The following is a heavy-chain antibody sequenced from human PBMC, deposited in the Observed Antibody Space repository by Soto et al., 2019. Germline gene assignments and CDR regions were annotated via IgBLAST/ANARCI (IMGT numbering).Heavy chain of an antibody. CDR2: VSGPNGNT. Sequence: QVQLVQSGAEVKKPGASVKVSCKASDFNSLSYGFSWVRQAPGQGLEWMGCVSGPNGNTNYALKFQGRVTMTTETSTNTGYMELRSLRSADTAVYFCARDRYDTTSGYHLGADYWGQGTLVTVSS. CDR3: ARDRYDTTSGYHLGADY. V-gene: IGHV1-18*01. J-gene: IGHJ4*02. D-gene: IGHD3-22*01. CDR1: DFNSLSYG.